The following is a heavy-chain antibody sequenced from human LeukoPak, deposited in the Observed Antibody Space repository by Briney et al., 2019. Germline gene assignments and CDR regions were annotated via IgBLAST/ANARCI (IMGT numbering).Heavy chain of an antibody. J-gene: IGHJ4*02. CDR3: AKDRVAAGWLTSRFDY. V-gene: IGHV3-23*01. Sequence: PGGSLRLSCAASGFTFSNYAMSWVRQAPGKGLEWVSSVSGNAGSTNYAASVKGRFTISRDNSKNTLYLQMDSLRAEDTAVYYCAKDRVAAGWLTSRFDYWGQGTLVTASS. CDR2: VSGNAGST. D-gene: IGHD5-12*01. CDR1: GFTFSNYA.